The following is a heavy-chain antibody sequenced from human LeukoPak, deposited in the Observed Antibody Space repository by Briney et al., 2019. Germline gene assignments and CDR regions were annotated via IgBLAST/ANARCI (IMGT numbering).Heavy chain of an antibody. Sequence: GASVKVSCQASGYTFTNYYMHWVRQAPGQGLEWMGIINPSGGSTNYAHKFQGRVTMTRDKSRNSLYMELNSLRAEDTAVYYCAGQGTTRAHNWFDRGGQGTLVTVPS. CDR1: GYTFTNYY. D-gene: IGHD4-17*01. CDR2: INPSGGST. V-gene: IGHV1-46*01. J-gene: IGHJ5*02. CDR3: AGQGTTRAHNWFDR.